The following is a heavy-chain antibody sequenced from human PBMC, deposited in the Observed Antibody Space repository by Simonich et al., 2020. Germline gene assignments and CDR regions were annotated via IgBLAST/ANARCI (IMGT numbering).Heavy chain of an antibody. V-gene: IGHV3-74*01. D-gene: IGHD6-13*01. CDR2: INSDGRST. Sequence: EVQLVESGGGLVQPGGSLRLSCAASGFTFSSYVMHWVRQAPGKGLVGFSSINSDGRSTGYADSVKGRFTIARDNAKNTLYLQMNSLRAEDTAVYYCARGGWSSSWYYWGQGTLVTVSS. CDR1: GFTFSSYV. CDR3: ARGGWSSSWYY. J-gene: IGHJ4*02.